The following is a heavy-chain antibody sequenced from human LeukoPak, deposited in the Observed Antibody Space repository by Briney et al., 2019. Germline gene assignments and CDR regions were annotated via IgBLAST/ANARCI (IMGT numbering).Heavy chain of an antibody. D-gene: IGHD3-10*01. V-gene: IGHV4-39*07. CDR3: ARDVPRDYYGSGSAWFDP. Sequence: PSETLSLTCTVSGGSIRSSYYYWGWIRQPPGKGLEWIGSIYDSGSTYYNPSLKSRVTISVDTSKNQFSLKLSSVTAADTAVYYCARDVPRDYYGSGSAWFDPWGQGTLVTVSS. CDR1: GGSIRSSYYY. CDR2: IYDSGST. J-gene: IGHJ5*02.